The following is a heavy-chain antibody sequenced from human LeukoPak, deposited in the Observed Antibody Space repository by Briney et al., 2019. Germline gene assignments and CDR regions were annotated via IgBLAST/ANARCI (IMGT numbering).Heavy chain of an antibody. CDR3: ARDPYEPNYYGMDV. J-gene: IGHJ6*02. Sequence: GGSLRLSCAASGFTFSSYAMSWVRQAPGKGLEWVSAISGSGGSTYYADSVKGRFTISRDNSKNTLYLQMNSLRAEDTAVYYCARDPYEPNYYGMDVWGQGTTVTVSS. CDR1: GFTFSSYA. D-gene: IGHD2-8*01. V-gene: IGHV3-23*01. CDR2: ISGSGGST.